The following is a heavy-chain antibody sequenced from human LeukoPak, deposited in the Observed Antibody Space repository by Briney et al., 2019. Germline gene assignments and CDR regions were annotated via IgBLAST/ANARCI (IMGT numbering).Heavy chain of an antibody. J-gene: IGHJ4*02. CDR2: IKQDGSEK. CDR1: GFTFSSYW. Sequence: PGGSLRLSCAASGFTFSSYWMSWVRQAPGKGLEWVATIKQDGSEKYYVDSVKGRFTISRDNAKNSLYLQMNSLRAEDTAVYYCARGSSGWYAGEADYWGQGTLVTVSS. CDR3: ARGSSGWYAGEADY. V-gene: IGHV3-7*01. D-gene: IGHD6-19*01.